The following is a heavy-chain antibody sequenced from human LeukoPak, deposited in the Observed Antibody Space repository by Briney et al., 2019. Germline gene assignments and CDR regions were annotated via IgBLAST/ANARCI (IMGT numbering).Heavy chain of an antibody. CDR1: GGSISSYY. Sequence: SEALSLTCTVSGGSISSYYWSWIRQPAGKGLEWIGRIYTSGSTNYNPSLKSRVTMSVDTSKNQFSLKLSSVTAADTAVYYCARDLGNRIQLWLDYWGQGTLVTVSS. V-gene: IGHV4-4*07. J-gene: IGHJ4*02. D-gene: IGHD5-18*01. CDR3: ARDLGNRIQLWLDY. CDR2: IYTSGST.